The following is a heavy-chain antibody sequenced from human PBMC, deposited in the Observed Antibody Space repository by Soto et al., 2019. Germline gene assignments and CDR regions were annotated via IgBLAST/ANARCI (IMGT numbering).Heavy chain of an antibody. CDR2: IYSGGSS. D-gene: IGHD5-18*01. V-gene: IGHV3-66*01. Sequence: GESLSLSCAASGFTFSSYSMNWVPQAPGYVLECVSVIYSGGSSYYAVSVKCRFTFSIDNSKNTLYLQMNSLRVEDTVVYYCARGLRSYGYFDYWGQGTLVTVSS. J-gene: IGHJ4*02. CDR3: ARGLRSYGYFDY. CDR1: GFTFSSYS.